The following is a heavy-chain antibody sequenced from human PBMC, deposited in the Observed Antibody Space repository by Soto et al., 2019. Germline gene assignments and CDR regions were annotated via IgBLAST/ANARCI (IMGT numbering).Heavy chain of an antibody. D-gene: IGHD2-15*01. Sequence: GESLKISCKASGYTFTGYYMHWVRQAPGQGLEWMGWINPNSGGTNYAQKFQGWVTMTRDTSISTAYMELSRLRSDDTAVYYCARDPGDCSGGSCSRAFLDYWGQGTLVTVSS. J-gene: IGHJ4*02. CDR2: INPNSGGT. CDR1: GYTFTGYY. V-gene: IGHV1-2*04. CDR3: ARDPGDCSGGSCSRAFLDY.